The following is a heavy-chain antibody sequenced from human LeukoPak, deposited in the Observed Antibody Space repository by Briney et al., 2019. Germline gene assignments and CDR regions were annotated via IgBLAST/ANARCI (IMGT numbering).Heavy chain of an antibody. Sequence: PSETLSLTCTVSGGSISIYYWSWIRQPPGKGLEWIGYIYYSGSTNYNPSLKSRVTISVDTSKNQFSLKLSSVTAADTAVYYCARRIAANNWGLGGYYFDYRGQGTLVTVSS. CDR2: IYYSGST. D-gene: IGHD7-27*01. V-gene: IGHV4-59*08. J-gene: IGHJ4*02. CDR3: ARRIAANNWGLGGYYFDY. CDR1: GGSISIYY.